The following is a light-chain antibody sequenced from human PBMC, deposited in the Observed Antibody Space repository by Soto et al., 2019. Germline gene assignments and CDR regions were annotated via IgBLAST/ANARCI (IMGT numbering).Light chain of an antibody. CDR1: QTITRY. Sequence: DIQMTQSPSSLSASVGDRVTITCRANQTITRYLNWYQQKPGTAPKLLIYAVSSLQEGVPSQFRGSGTGTDFTHTISNLQPEDFAAYSCQQSFSFPVTFGQGTKLEIK. V-gene: IGKV1-39*01. CDR2: AVS. J-gene: IGKJ2*01. CDR3: QQSFSFPVT.